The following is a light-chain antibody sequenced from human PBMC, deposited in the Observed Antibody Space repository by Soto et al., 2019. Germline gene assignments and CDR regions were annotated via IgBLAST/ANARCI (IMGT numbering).Light chain of an antibody. J-gene: IGLJ1*01. Sequence: QSALTQPASVSGSPGQSITISCTGTSSDVGGYNYVSWYQQHPGKAPQPTIYEVSNRPSGVSNRFSGSKSGNTPSLTISGIQAEDEADYSCSSYTSSSIDYVFGTWTKLAVL. CDR3: SSYTSSSIDYV. V-gene: IGLV2-14*01. CDR1: SSDVGGYNY. CDR2: EVS.